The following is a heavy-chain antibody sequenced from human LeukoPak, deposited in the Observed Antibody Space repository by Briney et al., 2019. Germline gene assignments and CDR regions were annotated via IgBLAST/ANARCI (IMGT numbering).Heavy chain of an antibody. J-gene: IGHJ6*03. CDR2: IYTSGST. D-gene: IGHD2-2*02. Sequence: SQTLSLTCTVSGGSISSGSYYWSWIRQPAGKGLEWIGRIYTSGSTNYNPSLKSRVTISVDTSKNQFSLKLSSVTAADTAVYYCARYTIEGYCSSTSCYTQVRRYYYMDVWGKGTTVTVSS. CDR1: GGSISSGSYY. CDR3: ARYTIEGYCSSTSCYTQVRRYYYMDV. V-gene: IGHV4-61*02.